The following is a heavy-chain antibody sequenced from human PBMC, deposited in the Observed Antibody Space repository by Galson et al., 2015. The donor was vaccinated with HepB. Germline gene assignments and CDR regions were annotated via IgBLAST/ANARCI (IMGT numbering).Heavy chain of an antibody. Sequence: SLRLSCAASGFTFSDYYMSWIRQAPGKGLEWVSYISSSGSTIYYADSVKGRFTISRDNAKNSLYLQMNSLRAEDTAVYYCARVHRGYDIVTRPGSPLDYWGQGTLVTVSS. V-gene: IGHV3-11*01. J-gene: IGHJ4*02. CDR3: ARVHRGYDIVTRPGSPLDY. CDR2: ISSSGSTI. D-gene: IGHD3-9*01. CDR1: GFTFSDYY.